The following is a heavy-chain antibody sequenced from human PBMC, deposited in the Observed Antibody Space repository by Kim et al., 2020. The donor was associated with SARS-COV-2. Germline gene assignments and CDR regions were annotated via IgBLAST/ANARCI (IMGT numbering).Heavy chain of an antibody. CDR2: IYPGDSDT. CDR3: ARHGSNTFGGVMNSYYYGMDV. D-gene: IGHD3-16*01. CDR1: GYSFTSYW. J-gene: IGHJ6*02. V-gene: IGHV5-51*01. Sequence: GESLKISCKGSGYSFTSYWIGWVRQMPGKGLEWMGIIYPGDSDTRYSPSFQGQVTISADKSISTAYLQWSSLKASDTAMYYCARHGSNTFGGVMNSYYYGMDVWGQGTTVTVSS.